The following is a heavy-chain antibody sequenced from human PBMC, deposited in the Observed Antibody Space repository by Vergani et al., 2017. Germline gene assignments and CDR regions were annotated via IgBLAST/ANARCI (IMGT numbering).Heavy chain of an antibody. D-gene: IGHD5-24*01. V-gene: IGHV5-51*01. CDR1: GYSITSYW. CDR3: ARLTDRWLHIFDY. CDR2: IYPGDSDT. Sequence: EVQLVPSGAEVKKPGESLKISCMGSGYSITSYWIGWVRQMPGKGLQWMGIIYPGDSDTRYSPSFQGQVTISADKSISTAYLQWSGLKASDTAMYYCARLTDRWLHIFDYWGQGTLVTVSS. J-gene: IGHJ4*02.